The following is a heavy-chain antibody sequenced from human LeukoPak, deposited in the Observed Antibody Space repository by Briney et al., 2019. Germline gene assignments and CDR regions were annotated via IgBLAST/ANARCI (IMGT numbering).Heavy chain of an antibody. Sequence: GGSLRLSCAASGFTVSSIHMTWVRQAPGKGLEWVSIIYTGGSTYYADSVKGRFTISRDNSKNTVYLQMNSLRAEDTAVYYCARMLRFLEWSPLGGDPWGQGTLVTVSS. CDR2: IYTGGST. CDR3: ARMLRFLEWSPLGGDP. J-gene: IGHJ5*02. CDR1: GFTVSSIH. D-gene: IGHD3-3*01. V-gene: IGHV3-53*01.